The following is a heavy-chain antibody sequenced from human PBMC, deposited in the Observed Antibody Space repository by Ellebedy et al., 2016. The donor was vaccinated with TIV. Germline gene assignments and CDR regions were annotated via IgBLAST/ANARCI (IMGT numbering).Heavy chain of an antibody. Sequence: AASVKVSCKASGYTLSNYFMHWVRQAPGQGLEWMGIINPSGGSTTYAQKLQGKVTMTRDTSTSTVYMELSSLRSEDTAVYYCARARSSGRLHTPDYWGQGILVTVSS. CDR1: GYTLSNYF. CDR2: INPSGGST. D-gene: IGHD6-19*01. CDR3: ARARSSGRLHTPDY. V-gene: IGHV1-46*04. J-gene: IGHJ4*02.